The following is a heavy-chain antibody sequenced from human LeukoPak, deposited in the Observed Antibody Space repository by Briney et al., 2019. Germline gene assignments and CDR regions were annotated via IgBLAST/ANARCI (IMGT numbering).Heavy chain of an antibody. CDR1: GGTFSSYA. V-gene: IGHV1-69*13. D-gene: IGHD3-22*01. CDR3: ARSGEENYYDSSGQVSPFDY. Sequence: VASVNVSCKASGGTFSSYAISWVRQAPGQGLEWMGGIIPIFGTANYAQKFQGRVTITADESTSTAYMELSSPRSEDTAVYYCARSGEENYYDSSGQVSPFDYWGQGTLVTVSS. CDR2: IIPIFGTA. J-gene: IGHJ4*02.